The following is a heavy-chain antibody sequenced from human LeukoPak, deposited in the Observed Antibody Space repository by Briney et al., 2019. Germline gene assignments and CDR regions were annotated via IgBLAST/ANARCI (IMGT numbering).Heavy chain of an antibody. V-gene: IGHV3-23*01. CDR2: ISGSGGST. CDR1: GFTFSSYA. CDR3: AKAVGRFGEFSY. D-gene: IGHD3-10*01. Sequence: QPGGSLRLSCAASGFTFSSYAMSWVSQAPGKGLEWVSTISGSGGSTYYADSVKGRFTISRDHSEKTLYLQMFSLRAEDTAVYYCAKAVGRFGEFSYWGQGNLVTVSS. J-gene: IGHJ4*02.